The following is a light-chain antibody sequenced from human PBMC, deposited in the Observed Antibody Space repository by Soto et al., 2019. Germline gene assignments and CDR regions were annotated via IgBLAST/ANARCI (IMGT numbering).Light chain of an antibody. CDR2: LAS. CDR3: QQYGSYSRT. V-gene: IGKV1-5*03. Sequence: DIQMTQSPSTLSAFVGDRVTITCRASQSISTSLAWYQQKPGKAPKLLIYLASTLQSGVPTRFSGSGSATEFTLSINSLQPDDFATYYCQQYGSYSRTLGQGTKVDIK. J-gene: IGKJ1*01. CDR1: QSISTS.